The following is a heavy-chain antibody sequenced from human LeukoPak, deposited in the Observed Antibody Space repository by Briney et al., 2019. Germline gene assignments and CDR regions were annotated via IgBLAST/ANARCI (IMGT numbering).Heavy chain of an antibody. CDR3: APFSSVRDGYINDY. CDR2: IRYDGSNK. V-gene: IGHV3-30*02. J-gene: IGHJ4*02. CDR1: GFTFSSYG. Sequence: PGGSLRLSCAASGFTFSSYGMHWVRQAPGKGLEWVAFIRYDGSNKYYADSVKGRFTISRDNSKKTLYLQMNSLRAEDTAVYYCAPFSSVRDGYINDYWGQGTLVAVSS. D-gene: IGHD5-24*01.